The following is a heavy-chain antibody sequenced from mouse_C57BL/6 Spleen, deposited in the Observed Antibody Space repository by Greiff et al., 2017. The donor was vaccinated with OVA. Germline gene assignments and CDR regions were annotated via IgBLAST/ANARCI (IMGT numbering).Heavy chain of an antibody. J-gene: IGHJ3*01. V-gene: IGHV2-5*01. Sequence: QVQLQQSGPGLVQPSQSLSITCTVSGFSLTSYGVHWVRQSPGQGLEWLGVIWRGGSTDYNAAFMSRLSITKDNSKSQVFFKMNSLQADDTAIYYCATLTTVVEEGFAYWGQGTLVTVSA. CDR3: ATLTTVVEEGFAY. CDR2: IWRGGST. CDR1: GFSLTSYG. D-gene: IGHD1-1*01.